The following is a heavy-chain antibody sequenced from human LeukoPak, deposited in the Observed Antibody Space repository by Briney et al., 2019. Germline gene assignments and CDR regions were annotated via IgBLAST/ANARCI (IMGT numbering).Heavy chain of an antibody. CDR2: IYYNGFT. CDR1: GGSISSSSYY. V-gene: IGHV4-39*07. D-gene: IGHD1-14*01. J-gene: IGHJ5*02. CDR3: ARIGREPRPNWFDP. Sequence: PSETLSLTCAVSGGSISSSSYYWGWFRQPPGKGLEWIGYIYYNGFTRYNPSLKSRVTISGDTSKNQFSRKVSSVTAADTAVYYCARIGREPRPNWFDPWGQGTLVIVSS.